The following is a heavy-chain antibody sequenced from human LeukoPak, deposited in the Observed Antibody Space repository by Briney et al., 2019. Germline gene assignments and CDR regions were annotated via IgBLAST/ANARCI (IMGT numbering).Heavy chain of an antibody. CDR3: ARDRPPNIVVVVAATSYWYFDL. J-gene: IGHJ2*01. D-gene: IGHD2-15*01. Sequence: ASVKVSCKASGYTFTSYGISWVRQAHGQGLEWMGWISAYNGNTNYAQKLQGRVTMTTDTSTSTAYMELRSLRSDDTAVYYCARDRPPNIVVVVAATSYWYFDLWGRGTLVTVSS. V-gene: IGHV1-18*01. CDR1: GYTFTSYG. CDR2: ISAYNGNT.